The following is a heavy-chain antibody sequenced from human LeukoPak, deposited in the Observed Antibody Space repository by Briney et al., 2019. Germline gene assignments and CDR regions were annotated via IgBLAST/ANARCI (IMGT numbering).Heavy chain of an antibody. J-gene: IGHJ5*02. V-gene: IGHV3-21*01. CDR3: ATVLSGPS. D-gene: IGHD3-10*01. Sequence: GGSLRLSCEASEFIVSSNYMSWVRQAPGKGLEWVSSISSSSTYIYYADSVRGRFTISRDNAKNSLYLQMNSLRAEDTAVYYCATVLSGPSWGQGTLVTVSS. CDR1: EFIVSSNY. CDR2: ISSSSTYI.